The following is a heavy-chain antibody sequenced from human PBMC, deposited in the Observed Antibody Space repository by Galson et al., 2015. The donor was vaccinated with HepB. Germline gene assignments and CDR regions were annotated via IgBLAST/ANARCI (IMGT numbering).Heavy chain of an antibody. CDR3: ARGGGIVVVPAAYGGPRHNWFDP. D-gene: IGHD2-2*01. V-gene: IGHV4-34*01. J-gene: IGHJ5*02. Sequence: ETLSLTCAVYGGSFSGYYWSWIRQPPGKGLEWIGEINHSGSTNYNPSLKSRVTISVDTSKNQFSLKLSSVTAADTAVYYCARGGGIVVVPAAYGGPRHNWFDPWGQGTLVTVSS. CDR2: INHSGST. CDR1: GGSFSGYY.